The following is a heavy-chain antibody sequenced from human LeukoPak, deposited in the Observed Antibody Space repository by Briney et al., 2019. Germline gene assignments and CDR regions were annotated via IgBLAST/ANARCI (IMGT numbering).Heavy chain of an antibody. J-gene: IGHJ6*03. CDR3: AKVDRGDYSSSPVPYYNYYMNV. CDR1: GFTFSYYS. CDR2: ISSSSSLI. V-gene: IGHV3-21*01. D-gene: IGHD6-13*01. Sequence: GGSLRLSCAASGFTFSYYSMNWVRQAPGRGLEWVSCISSSSSLIFYSDSVRGRFTISRDNAKNLLYLHMNSLRVEDTAVYYCAKVDRGDYSSSPVPYYNYYMNVWGKGTMVTVSS.